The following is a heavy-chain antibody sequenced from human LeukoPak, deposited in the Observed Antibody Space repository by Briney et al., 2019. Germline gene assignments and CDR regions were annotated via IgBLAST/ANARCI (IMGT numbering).Heavy chain of an antibody. CDR3: ASHDYGDHVGAFDI. D-gene: IGHD4-17*01. CDR1: GYTFTGYY. Sequence: ASVKVSCKASGYTFTGYYMHWVRQAPGQGREWMGRINPNSGGTNYAQKFQGRVTMTRDTSISTAYMELSRLRSDDTAVYYCASHDYGDHVGAFDIWGQGTMVTVSS. J-gene: IGHJ3*02. CDR2: INPNSGGT. V-gene: IGHV1-2*06.